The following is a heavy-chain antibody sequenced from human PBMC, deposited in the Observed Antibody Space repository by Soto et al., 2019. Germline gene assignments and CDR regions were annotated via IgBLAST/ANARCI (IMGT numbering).Heavy chain of an antibody. CDR2: IYSSGST. CDR1: GGSISSYY. CDR3: AKGGETEDAFDI. V-gene: IGHV4-59*01. D-gene: IGHD3-10*01. J-gene: IGHJ3*02. Sequence: PSETLSLTCTVSGGSISSYYWSWIRQPPGKGLEWIGYIYSSGSTNYNPSLKSRVTISVDTSKNQFSLKLSSVTAADTAVYYCAKGGETEDAFDIWGQGTMVTVSS.